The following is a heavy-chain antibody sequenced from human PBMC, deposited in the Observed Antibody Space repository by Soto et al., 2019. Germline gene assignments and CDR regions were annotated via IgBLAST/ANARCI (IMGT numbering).Heavy chain of an antibody. CDR3: ARGSRWLQAGPYYFDY. V-gene: IGHV3-30-3*01. J-gene: IGHJ4*02. CDR2: ISYDGSNK. CDR1: GFTFSSYA. D-gene: IGHD5-12*01. Sequence: QSGGSLRLSCAASGFTFSSYAMHWVRQAPGKGLEWVAVISYDGSNKYYADSVKGRFTISRDNSKNTLYLQMNSLRAEDTAVYYCARGSRWLQAGPYYFDYWGQGTLVTVSS.